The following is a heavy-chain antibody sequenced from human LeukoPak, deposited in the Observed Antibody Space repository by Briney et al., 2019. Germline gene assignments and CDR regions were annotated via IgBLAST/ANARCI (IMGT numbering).Heavy chain of an antibody. CDR3: AKDVQLERRVTVAFDI. V-gene: IGHV3-23*01. Sequence: GGSLRLSCAGSGFTFSIYGMTWVRQAPGKGLEWVSSISDSDGSTYYADSVRGRFTISRDDSKNTLYLQMNSLRAEDTAVYYCAKDVQLERRVTVAFDIWGQGTMVTVSS. CDR1: GFTFSIYG. J-gene: IGHJ3*02. CDR2: ISDSDGST. D-gene: IGHD1-1*01.